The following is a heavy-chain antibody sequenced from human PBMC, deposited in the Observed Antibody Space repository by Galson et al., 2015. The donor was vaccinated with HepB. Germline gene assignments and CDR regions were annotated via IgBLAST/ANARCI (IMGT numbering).Heavy chain of an antibody. CDR3: AKDQGRFLEWLSSDRGMDV. Sequence: SLRLSCAASGFTFSSYGMHWVRQAPGKGLEWVAVISYDGSNKYYADSVKGRFTISRDNSKNTLYLQMNSLRAEDTAVYYCAKDQGRFLEWLSSDRGMDVWGQGTTVTVSS. V-gene: IGHV3-30*18. CDR2: ISYDGSNK. J-gene: IGHJ6*02. D-gene: IGHD3-3*01. CDR1: GFTFSSYG.